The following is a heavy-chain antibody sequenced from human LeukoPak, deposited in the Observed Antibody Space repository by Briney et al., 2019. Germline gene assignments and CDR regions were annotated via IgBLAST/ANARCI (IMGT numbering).Heavy chain of an antibody. CDR3: ARVGPNRDWYFDL. Sequence: ASVKVSCKASGYTFTSYYMHWVRQAPGQGLEWMGWINPDSGGTNYAQKFQGRVTMTRDTSISTAYMELSRLRSDDTAVYYCARVGPNRDWYFDLWGRGTLVTVSS. CDR1: GYTFTSYY. CDR2: INPDSGGT. D-gene: IGHD4/OR15-4a*01. V-gene: IGHV1-2*02. J-gene: IGHJ2*01.